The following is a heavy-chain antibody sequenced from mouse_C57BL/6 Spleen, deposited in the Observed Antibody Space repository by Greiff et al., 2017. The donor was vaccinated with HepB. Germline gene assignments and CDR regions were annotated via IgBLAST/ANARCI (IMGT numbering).Heavy chain of an antibody. D-gene: IGHD1-1*01. CDR1: GYAFSSYW. CDR2: IYPGDGDT. V-gene: IGHV1-80*01. CDR3: ARTDYGSSPYWYFDV. Sequence: QVQLKESGAELVKPGASVKISCKASGYAFSSYWMNWVKQRPGKGLEWIGQIYPGDGDTNYNGKFKGKATLTADKSSSTAYMQLSSLTSEDSAVYCCARTDYGSSPYWYFDVWGTGTTVTVSS. J-gene: IGHJ1*03.